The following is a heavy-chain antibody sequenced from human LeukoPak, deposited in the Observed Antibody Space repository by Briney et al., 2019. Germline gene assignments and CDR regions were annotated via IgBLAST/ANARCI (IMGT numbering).Heavy chain of an antibody. D-gene: IGHD6-19*01. J-gene: IGHJ4*02. CDR1: GYNFISYG. CDR3: ATIAVAGTVDY. Sequence: ASVKVSCKASGYNFISYGISWVRQAPGQGLEWMGWISAYNGNTNYAQKLQGRVTMTTDTSTSTAYMELRSLRSDDTAVYYCATIAVAGTVDYWGQGTLVTVSS. V-gene: IGHV1-18*01. CDR2: ISAYNGNT.